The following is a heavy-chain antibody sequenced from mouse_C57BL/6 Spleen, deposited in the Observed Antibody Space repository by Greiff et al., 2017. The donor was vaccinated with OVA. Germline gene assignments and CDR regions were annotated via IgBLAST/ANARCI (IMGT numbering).Heavy chain of an antibody. CDR1: GFTFSSYG. J-gene: IGHJ1*03. CDR2: ISSGGSYT. D-gene: IGHD1-1*01. V-gene: IGHV5-6*01. Sequence: EVKLMESGGDLVKPGGSLKLSCAASGFTFSSYGMSWVRQTPDKRLEWVATISSGGSYTYYPDSVKGRFTISRDNAKNTLYLQMSSLKSEDTAMYYCARDPFATVVGTGYFDVWGTGTTVTVSS. CDR3: ARDPFATVVGTGYFDV.